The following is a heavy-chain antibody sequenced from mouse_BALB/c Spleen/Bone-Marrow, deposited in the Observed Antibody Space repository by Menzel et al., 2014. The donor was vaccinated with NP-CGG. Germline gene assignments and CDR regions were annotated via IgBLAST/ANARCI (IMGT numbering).Heavy chain of an antibody. Sequence: EVKLMESGAELVKPGASVKLSCTASGFNIKDTYMHWVKQRPEQGLEWIGRIDPANGNTKYDPKFQGKATITADTSSNTAYLQLTRLTSEDTAVYYCTRGEDYWGQGTTLAVSS. CDR1: GFNIKDTY. J-gene: IGHJ2*01. CDR2: IDPANGNT. CDR3: TRGEDY. V-gene: IGHV14-3*02.